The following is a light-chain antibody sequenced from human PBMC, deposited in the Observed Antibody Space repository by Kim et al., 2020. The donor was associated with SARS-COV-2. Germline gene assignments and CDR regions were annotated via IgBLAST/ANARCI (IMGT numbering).Light chain of an antibody. V-gene: IGKV3-20*01. CDR1: QSGSTSF. J-gene: IGKJ2*01. CDR2: GTS. CDR3: QQYSGSPT. Sequence: SLSPRERATLSCRASQSGSTSFLGWYQHKSGQPPRLLIFGTSRRATGIPERFSGSGSGTDFTLTIRRLEPEDFAVYYCQQYSGSPTFGQGTKLEI.